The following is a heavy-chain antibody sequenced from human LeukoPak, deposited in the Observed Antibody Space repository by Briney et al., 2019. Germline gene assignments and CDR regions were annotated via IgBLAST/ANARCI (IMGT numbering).Heavy chain of an antibody. Sequence: GGSLRLSCAASGFTFSSYAMSWVRQAPGKGLEWVSYISSGGEAIYYADSVKGRFTISRDNAKNSLYLQMNSLRAEDTAVYYCARQARSLEARIPYFDHWGQGTLVSVSS. CDR1: GFTFSSYA. J-gene: IGHJ4*02. CDR3: ARQARSLEARIPYFDH. CDR2: ISSGGEAI. D-gene: IGHD3-3*01. V-gene: IGHV3-48*03.